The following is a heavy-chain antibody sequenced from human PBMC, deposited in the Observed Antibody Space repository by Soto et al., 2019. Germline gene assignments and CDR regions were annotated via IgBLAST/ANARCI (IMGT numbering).Heavy chain of an antibody. CDR1: GGSFSGYY. CDR3: ARGRTHHLLSS. D-gene: IGHD2-2*01. V-gene: IGHV4-34*01. J-gene: IGHJ4*02. CDR2: INHSGST. Sequence: SETLSLTCAVYGGSFSGYYWSWIRQPPGKGLEWIGEINHSGSTNYNPSLKSRVTISVDTSKNQFSLKLSSVTAADTAVYYCARGRTHHLLSSWGQGTLVTVSS.